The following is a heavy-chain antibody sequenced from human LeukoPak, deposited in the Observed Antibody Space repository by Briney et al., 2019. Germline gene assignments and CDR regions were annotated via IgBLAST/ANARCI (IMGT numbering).Heavy chain of an antibody. J-gene: IGHJ4*02. CDR3: AREGGYYDSSGLPPGFDY. Sequence: GASVKVSCEASGGTFSSYAISWVRQAPGQGLEWMGGIIPIFGTANYAQKFQGRVTITADESTSTAYMELSSLRSEDTAVYYCAREGGYYDSSGLPPGFDYWGQGTLVTVSS. CDR1: GGTFSSYA. V-gene: IGHV1-69*13. D-gene: IGHD3-22*01. CDR2: IIPIFGTA.